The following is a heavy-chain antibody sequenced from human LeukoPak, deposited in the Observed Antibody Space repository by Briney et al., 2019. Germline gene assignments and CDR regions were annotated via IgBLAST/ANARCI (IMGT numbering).Heavy chain of an antibody. CDR2: ISYDGSNK. Sequence: PGGSLRLSCAASGFTFSNFAVSWVRQAPGKGLEWVAVISYDGSNKYYADSVKGRFTISRDNAKNSLYLQMNSLRADDTAVYYCARGGHDPGIPFDIWGQGTMVTVSS. CDR3: ARGGHDPGIPFDI. D-gene: IGHD1-1*01. CDR1: GFTFSNFA. J-gene: IGHJ3*02. V-gene: IGHV3-30-3*01.